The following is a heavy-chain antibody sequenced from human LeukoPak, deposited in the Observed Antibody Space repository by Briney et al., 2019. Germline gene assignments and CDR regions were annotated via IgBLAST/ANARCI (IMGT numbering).Heavy chain of an antibody. CDR3: ALTIFGVVSN. CDR1: GFTVSSNY. J-gene: IGHJ4*02. V-gene: IGHV3-53*01. D-gene: IGHD3-3*01. CDR2: IYSGGST. Sequence: PGGSLRLSCAASGFTVSSNYMSWVRQAPGKGLEWVPIIYSGGSTYYADSVKGRFTISRDNSKNTLYLQMNILRAEDTAVYYCALTIFGVVSNWGQGTLVSVSS.